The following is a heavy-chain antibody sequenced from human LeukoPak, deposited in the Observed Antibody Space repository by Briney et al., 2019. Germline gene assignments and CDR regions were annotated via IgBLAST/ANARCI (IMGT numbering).Heavy chain of an antibody. CDR2: ITGNGVTT. J-gene: IGHJ4*02. D-gene: IGHD3-16*01. CDR1: GFPFSSSA. Sequence: PGGSLRLSCAASGFPFSSSAVSWVRHTPGNGLEWVSSITGNGVTTYYADSVKGRFTISRDNSKNILFLQMNSLGAEDSASYFCAKERRRVDTSMIRSYYFDSWGQGTPVTVSS. V-gene: IGHV3-23*01. CDR3: AKERRRVDTSMIRSYYFDS.